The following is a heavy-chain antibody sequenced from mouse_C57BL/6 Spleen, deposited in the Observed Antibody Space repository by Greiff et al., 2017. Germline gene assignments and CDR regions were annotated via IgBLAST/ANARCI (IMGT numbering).Heavy chain of an antibody. Sequence: QVLLKQPGAELVKPGASVKLSCKASGYTFTSYWMHWVKQRPGQGLEWIGMIHPNSGSTNYNEKFKSKGTLTVDKSSSTAYMQLSSLTSEDSAVYYCARGGTTVVEAYWGQGTLVTVSA. CDR2: IHPNSGST. D-gene: IGHD1-1*01. CDR1: GYTFTSYW. J-gene: IGHJ3*01. V-gene: IGHV1-64*01. CDR3: ARGGTTVVEAY.